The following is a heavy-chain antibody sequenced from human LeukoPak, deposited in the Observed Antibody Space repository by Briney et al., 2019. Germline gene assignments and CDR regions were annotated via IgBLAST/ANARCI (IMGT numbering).Heavy chain of an antibody. CDR1: GGSFNTYY. CDR3: AKDLYYYDSSGPLGY. CDR2: INHSGST. Sequence: SETLSLTCAVYGGSFNTYYWSWIRQPPGKGLEWIGEINHSGSTNYNPSLKSRFTISVDTSKNQFSLKLSSVTAADTAVYYCAKDLYYYDSSGPLGYWGQGTLVTVSS. V-gene: IGHV4-34*01. D-gene: IGHD3-22*01. J-gene: IGHJ4*02.